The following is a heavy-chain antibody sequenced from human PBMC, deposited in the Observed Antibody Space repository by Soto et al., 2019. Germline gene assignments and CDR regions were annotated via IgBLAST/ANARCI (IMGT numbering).Heavy chain of an antibody. Sequence: ASVKVFCKASGGTFSSYAISWVRQAPGQGLEWMGGIIHIFGTANYEQEFQGRVTITADKSTSTAYMELSSLRSEDTAVYYCATGAATVTTSYYYGMDVWGQGTTVTVSS. D-gene: IGHD4-4*01. J-gene: IGHJ6*02. CDR2: IIHIFGTA. V-gene: IGHV1-69*06. CDR1: GGTFSSYA. CDR3: ATGAATVTTSYYYGMDV.